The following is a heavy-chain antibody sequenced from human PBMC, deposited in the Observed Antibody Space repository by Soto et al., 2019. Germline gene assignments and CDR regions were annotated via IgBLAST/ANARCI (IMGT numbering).Heavy chain of an antibody. V-gene: IGHV2-5*02. D-gene: IGHD3-22*01. J-gene: IGHJ4*02. Sequence: QITLKESGPTLVKPTQTLTLTCTFSGFSLSTSGVGVGWIRQPPGKALEWLALIYWDDDKRYSPSLKSRLTITKDTSKNQVVLTMTNIDPVDTATYYCAHLYYYDSSGQIDYWGQGTLVTVSS. CDR3: AHLYYYDSSGQIDY. CDR2: IYWDDDK. CDR1: GFSLSTSGVG.